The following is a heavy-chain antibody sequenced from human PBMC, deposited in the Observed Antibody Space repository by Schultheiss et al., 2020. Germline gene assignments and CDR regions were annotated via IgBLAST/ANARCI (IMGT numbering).Heavy chain of an antibody. CDR1: GFTFSSYS. D-gene: IGHD3-10*01. J-gene: IGHJ4*02. CDR2: IKQDGSEK. V-gene: IGHV3-7*03. CDR3: ARGTGELDY. Sequence: GGSLRLSCAASGFTFSSYSMSWVRQAPGKGLEWVANIKQDGSEKYYVDSVKGRFTISRDNAKNSLYLQMNSLRAEDTAIYYCARGTGELDYWGQGTLVTVSS.